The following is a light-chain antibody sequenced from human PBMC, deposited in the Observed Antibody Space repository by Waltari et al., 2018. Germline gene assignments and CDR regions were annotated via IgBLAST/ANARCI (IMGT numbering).Light chain of an antibody. J-gene: IGKJ1*01. V-gene: IGKV3-20*01. CDR1: QSVSRALRT. CDR3: QRYGTLPAT. Sequence: EIVLTQSPGTLSLSPGERATLSCRASQSVSRALRTLAWYQQKPGQAPRLLIYDASTRATGIPARFSGSGSGTDFTLTISRLEPDDFAVYYCQRYGTLPATFGQGTKVEIK. CDR2: DAS.